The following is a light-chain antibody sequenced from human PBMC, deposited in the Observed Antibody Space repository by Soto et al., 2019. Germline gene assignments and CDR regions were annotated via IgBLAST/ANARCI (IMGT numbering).Light chain of an antibody. CDR1: SSNIGGNY. J-gene: IGLJ2*01. CDR3: STWDESSKGDVV. Sequence: QSVLTQPPSVSGTPGQRVTISCFGSSSNIGGNYVRWYQQLPGTAPKLLIYSNDRRPSGVPDRFSGFKSGTSASLAISGLQSDDEAVYHCSTWDESSKGDVVFGGGTTLTVL. V-gene: IGLV1-44*01. CDR2: SND.